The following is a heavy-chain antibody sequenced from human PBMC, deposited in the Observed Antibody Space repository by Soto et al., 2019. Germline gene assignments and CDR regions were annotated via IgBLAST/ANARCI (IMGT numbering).Heavy chain of an antibody. CDR3: VRDYSYAFDY. J-gene: IGHJ4*02. Sequence: SETLSLTCSVSGASIYNGGYFWSWIRQSPGKGLEWIGHIHNSGSPYNNPSLKSRVTISADTSMNQFSLTLTSVTAADTAVYYCVRDYSYAFDYWGQGILVTVSS. V-gene: IGHV4-30-4*01. CDR1: GASIYNGGYF. CDR2: IHNSGSP. D-gene: IGHD2-21*01.